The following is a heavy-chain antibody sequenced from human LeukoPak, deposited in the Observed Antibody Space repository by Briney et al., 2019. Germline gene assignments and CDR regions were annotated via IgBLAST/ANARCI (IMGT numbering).Heavy chain of an antibody. D-gene: IGHD6-13*01. V-gene: IGHV3-11*01. CDR2: ISSSGSTI. CDR1: GFTFSDYD. Sequence: PGGSLRLSCAASGFTFSDYDMSWIRQAPGKGLEWVSYISSSGSTIYYADSVKGRFTISRDNAKNSLYLQMNSLRAEDTAVYYCARPAGIAAAGTPQPTDYWGQGTLVTVSS. CDR3: ARPAGIAAAGTPQPTDY. J-gene: IGHJ4*02.